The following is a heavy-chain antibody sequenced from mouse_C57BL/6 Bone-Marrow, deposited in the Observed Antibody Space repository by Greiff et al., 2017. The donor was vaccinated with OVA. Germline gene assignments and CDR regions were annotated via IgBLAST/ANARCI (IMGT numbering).Heavy chain of an antibody. CDR2: IDPEDGDT. J-gene: IGHJ3*01. Sequence: VQLKESGAELVRPGASVKLSCTASGFNIKDYYMHWVKQRPEQGLEWSGRIDPEDGDTEYAPKFQGKATMTADTSSNTAYLQLSSLTSEDTAVYYCTTRGIYYDYDEGFAYWGQGTLVTVSA. CDR3: TTRGIYYDYDEGFAY. D-gene: IGHD2-4*01. CDR1: GFNIKDYY. V-gene: IGHV14-1*01.